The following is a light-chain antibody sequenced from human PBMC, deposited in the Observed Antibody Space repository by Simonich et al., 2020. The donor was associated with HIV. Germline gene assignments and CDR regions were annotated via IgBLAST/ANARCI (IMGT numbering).Light chain of an antibody. Sequence: EIVLTQSPATLSLSPGERATLSCRASQSVSSYLAWYQKKPGQAPRLLIYDASNRATGIPARFSGSGSGKDFTLTISSLEPEDFAVYYCQQRSNWITFGQGTRLEIK. V-gene: IGKV3-11*01. CDR1: QSVSSY. CDR3: QQRSNWIT. J-gene: IGKJ5*01. CDR2: DAS.